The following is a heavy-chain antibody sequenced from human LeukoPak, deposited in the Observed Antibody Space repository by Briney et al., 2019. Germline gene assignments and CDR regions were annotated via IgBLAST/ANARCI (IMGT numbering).Heavy chain of an antibody. V-gene: IGHV4-31*03. CDR2: IYDSGST. D-gene: IGHD2-2*01. Sequence: TLSLTCTVSGGSISSGGYYWTWIRQHPGKGLEWIGYIYDSGSTYYNPSLTSRVTISVDTSKNQFSLKLSSVTAADTAVYYCTRSRYCSSTSCYGMDVWGQGTTVTVSS. CDR3: TRSRYCSSTSCYGMDV. J-gene: IGHJ6*02. CDR1: GGSISSGGYY.